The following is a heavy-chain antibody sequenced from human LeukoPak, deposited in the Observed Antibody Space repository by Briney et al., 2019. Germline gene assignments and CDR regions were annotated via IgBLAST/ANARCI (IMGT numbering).Heavy chain of an antibody. CDR3: ARTRPTRYSGSLPSLWFDP. CDR1: GGSISSYY. D-gene: IGHD1-26*01. CDR2: IYYSGST. V-gene: IGHV4-59*01. Sequence: NPSETLSLTCTVSGGSISSYYWSWIRQPPGKGLEWIGYIYYSGSTNYNPSLKSRVTISVDTSKNQFSLKLSSVTAADTAVYYCARTRPTRYSGSLPSLWFDPWGQGTLVTVSS. J-gene: IGHJ5*02.